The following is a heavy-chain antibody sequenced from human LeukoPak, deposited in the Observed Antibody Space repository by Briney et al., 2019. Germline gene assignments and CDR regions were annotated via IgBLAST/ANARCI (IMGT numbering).Heavy chain of an antibody. Sequence: GGSLRLSCAASGFTVNSDCMSWVRQAPGKGLEWVSIIYRGGSTYYSDSVKGRFTISRDNSKNTLYLQMNSLRAEDTAVYYCAKDYHCSSTSCYTQLYYYGMDVWGQGTTVTVSS. CDR1: GFTVNSDC. D-gene: IGHD2-2*02. J-gene: IGHJ6*02. CDR2: IYRGGST. V-gene: IGHV3-53*01. CDR3: AKDYHCSSTSCYTQLYYYGMDV.